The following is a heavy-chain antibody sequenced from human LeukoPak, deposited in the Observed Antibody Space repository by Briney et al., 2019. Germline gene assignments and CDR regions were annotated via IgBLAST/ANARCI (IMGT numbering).Heavy chain of an antibody. CDR1: GFTFSSYA. D-gene: IGHD2-21*01. J-gene: IGHJ5*02. V-gene: IGHV3-30-3*01. CDR2: ISYDGSNK. Sequence: GGSLRLSCAASGFTFSSYAMHWVRQAPGKGLEWVAVISYDGSNKYYADSVKGRFTISRDNSKNTLYLQMNSLRAEDTAVYYCTRAPSYSISNWFDPWGQGTLVTVSS. CDR3: TRAPSYSISNWFDP.